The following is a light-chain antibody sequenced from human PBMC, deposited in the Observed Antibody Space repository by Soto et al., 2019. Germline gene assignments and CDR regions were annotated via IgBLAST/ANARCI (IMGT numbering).Light chain of an antibody. CDR2: GAS. J-gene: IGKJ4*01. CDR1: QGIANY. Sequence: DIQVTQSPSAMSGCVLDIATINFRVSQGIANYLAWFQKKPGKVPKRLIYGASNLQSGVPSRFSGSGSGTEFTFTISSLQPQDFATYYCLQHNSYPLTFGGGTKVDIK. CDR3: LQHNSYPLT. V-gene: IGKV1-17*03.